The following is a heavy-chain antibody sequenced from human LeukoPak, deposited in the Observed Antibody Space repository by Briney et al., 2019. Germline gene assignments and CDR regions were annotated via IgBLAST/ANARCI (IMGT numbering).Heavy chain of an antibody. D-gene: IGHD2-8*02. V-gene: IGHV4-39*01. CDR2: ISYTGST. CDR1: GGSISSSSFF. Sequence: SETLSLTCTVSGGSISSSSFFWGWIRQPPGKGLEWIGSISYTGSTYYNPSLKSRVTISVDTSENQFSLKLNSVIAADTAVYYCARRAVFWSYFDYWGQGTLVTVSS. J-gene: IGHJ4*02. CDR3: ARRAVFWSYFDY.